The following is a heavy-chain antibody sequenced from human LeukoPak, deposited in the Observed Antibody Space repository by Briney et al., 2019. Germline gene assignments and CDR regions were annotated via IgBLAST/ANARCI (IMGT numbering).Heavy chain of an antibody. V-gene: IGHV3-64*01. Sequence: GGSLRLSCAASGFTFRSYGMHWVRQAPGKGLEYVSAISSNGGRTYYANSVKGGFTISRDNSRNTLYLQMGSLRAEDMAVYYCATYYYDSGGFHFHHWGQGTLVTVSS. D-gene: IGHD3-22*01. CDR2: ISSNGGRT. J-gene: IGHJ1*01. CDR3: ATYYYDSGGFHFHH. CDR1: GFTFRSYG.